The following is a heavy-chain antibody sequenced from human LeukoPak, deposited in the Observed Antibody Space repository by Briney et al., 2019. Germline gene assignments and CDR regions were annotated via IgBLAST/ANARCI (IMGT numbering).Heavy chain of an antibody. Sequence: GGSLRLSCAASGFTFSSYSMNWVRQAPGKGLEWVSYISSSSSTIYYADSVKGRFTISRDNAKNSLYLQMNSLRAEDTAVYYCADLGSTRGYWGQGTLVTVSS. CDR3: ADLGSTRGY. D-gene: IGHD6-13*01. V-gene: IGHV3-48*01. CDR1: GFTFSSYS. CDR2: ISSSSSTI. J-gene: IGHJ4*02.